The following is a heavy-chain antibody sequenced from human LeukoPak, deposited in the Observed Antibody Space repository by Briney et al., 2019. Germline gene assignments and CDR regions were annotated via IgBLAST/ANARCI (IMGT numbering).Heavy chain of an antibody. CDR1: GFTVRSNY. CDR3: ASAQGCSSGLDGMDV. D-gene: IGHD6-19*01. V-gene: IGHV3-66*01. Sequence: GGSLRLSCAASGFTVRSNYMSWVRQAPGKGLEWVSVIYSGGSTYYADSVKGRFTISRDNSKNTLYLQMNSLRAEDTAVYYCASAQGCSSGLDGMDVWGQGTTVTVSS. J-gene: IGHJ6*02. CDR2: IYSGGST.